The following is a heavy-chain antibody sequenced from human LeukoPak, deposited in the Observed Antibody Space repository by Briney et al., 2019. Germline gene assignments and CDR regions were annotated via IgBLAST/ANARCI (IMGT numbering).Heavy chain of an antibody. CDR1: GFTFTSSA. CDR3: AADSSGDDAFDI. D-gene: IGHD3-22*01. Sequence: SVKVSCKXSGFTFTSSAMQWVRQARGQRLEWIGWIVVGSGNTNYAQKFQERVTITRDMSTSTAYMELSSLRSEDTAVYYCAADSSGDDAFDIWGQGTMVTVSS. V-gene: IGHV1-58*02. J-gene: IGHJ3*02. CDR2: IVVGSGNT.